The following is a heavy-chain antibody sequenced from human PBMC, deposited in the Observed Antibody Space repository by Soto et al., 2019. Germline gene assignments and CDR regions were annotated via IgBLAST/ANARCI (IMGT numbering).Heavy chain of an antibody. V-gene: IGHV3-23*01. CDR2: ISGSGSTT. CDR3: AKDNEVYADSAGYFDY. Sequence: EVQLLESGGGSVQPGGSLRLSCAASGFTFSNFAMDWVRQAPGKGLEWVSTISGSGSTTYYSDSVKGRFTISRDNSRNTVFLQMRSLRAEDTAVYFCAKDNEVYADSAGYFDYWGQGALVTVSS. CDR1: GFTFSNFA. J-gene: IGHJ4*02. D-gene: IGHD4-17*01.